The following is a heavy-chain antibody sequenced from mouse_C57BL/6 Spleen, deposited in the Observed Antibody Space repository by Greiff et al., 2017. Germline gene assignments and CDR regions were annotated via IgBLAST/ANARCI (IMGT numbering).Heavy chain of an antibody. CDR3: TRKDYDPAWFAY. CDR1: GFTFSSYA. V-gene: IGHV5-9-1*02. D-gene: IGHD2-4*01. J-gene: IGHJ3*01. Sequence: EVQLVESGEGLVKPGGSLKLSCAASGFTFSSYAMSWVRQTPEKRLEWVAYISSGGDYIYYADTVKGRFTISRDNARNTLYLQMSSLKSEDTAMYYCTRKDYDPAWFAYWGQGTLVTVSA. CDR2: ISSGGDYI.